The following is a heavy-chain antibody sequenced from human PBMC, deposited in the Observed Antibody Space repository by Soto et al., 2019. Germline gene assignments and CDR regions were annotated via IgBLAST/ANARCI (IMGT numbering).Heavy chain of an antibody. Sequence: ASVKVSCKASGYTFTSYAMHWVRQAPGQRLEWMGWINAGNGNTKYSQKFQGRVTITRDTSASTAYMELSSLRSEDTAVYYCARGGADSSGDYDWFDPWGHGTLVTVSS. D-gene: IGHD3-22*01. CDR2: INAGNGNT. CDR1: GYTFTSYA. V-gene: IGHV1-3*01. J-gene: IGHJ5*02. CDR3: ARGGADSSGDYDWFDP.